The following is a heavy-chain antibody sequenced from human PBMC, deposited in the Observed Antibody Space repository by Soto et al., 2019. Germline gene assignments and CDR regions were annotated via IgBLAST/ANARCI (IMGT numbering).Heavy chain of an antibody. D-gene: IGHD4-17*01. V-gene: IGHV3-15*01. CDR1: GFTFSNAW. CDR3: TTPYGDYLFDY. J-gene: IGHJ4*02. Sequence: GGSLRLSCAASGFTFSNAWVSWVRQAPGKGLEWVGRIKSKTDGGTTDYAAPVKGRFTISRDDSKNTLYLQMNSLKTEDTAVYYCTTPYGDYLFDYWGQGTLVTVSS. CDR2: IKSKTDGGTT.